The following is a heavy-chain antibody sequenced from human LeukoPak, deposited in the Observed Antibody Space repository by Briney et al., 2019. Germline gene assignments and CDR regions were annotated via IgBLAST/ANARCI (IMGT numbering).Heavy chain of an antibody. CDR1: GFTVSSNY. J-gene: IGHJ4*02. Sequence: GGSLRLSCAASGFTVSSNYMAWVRQAPGKGLEWVSILYSAGSRYYADSVRGRFTISRGDSKNTLYLQMNSLRADDTAVYYCASGGLGARKYYSDPFHYWGQGTLVTVSS. CDR3: ASGGLGARKYYSDPFHY. CDR2: LYSAGSR. D-gene: IGHD3-10*01. V-gene: IGHV3-66*01.